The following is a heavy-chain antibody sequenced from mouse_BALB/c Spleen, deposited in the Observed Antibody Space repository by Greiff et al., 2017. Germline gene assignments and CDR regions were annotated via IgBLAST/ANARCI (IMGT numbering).Heavy chain of an antibody. J-gene: IGHJ3*01. D-gene: IGHD3-2*01. Sequence: EVQLQQSGAELVRSGASVKLSCTASGFNIKDYYMHWVKQRPEQGLEWIGWIDPENGDTEYAPKFQGKATMTADTSSNTAYLQLSSLTSEDTAVYYCNAYLDSSRFAYWGQGTLVTVSA. CDR3: NAYLDSSRFAY. CDR1: GFNIKDYY. V-gene: IGHV14-4*02. CDR2: IDPENGDT.